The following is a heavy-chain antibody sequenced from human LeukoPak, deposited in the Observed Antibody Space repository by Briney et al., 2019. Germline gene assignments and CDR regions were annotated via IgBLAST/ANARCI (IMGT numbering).Heavy chain of an antibody. J-gene: IGHJ4*02. CDR1: GFTFSSYW. CDR2: IKQDGGEK. Sequence: GGSLRLSCAASGFTFSSYWMSWVRQAPGKGLEWVANIKQDGGEKHYVDSVKGRFTISRDSAKSSLFLQMSSLRAEDTAVYYCARGRHGYHFWSGYYATYYFDYWGQGTLVTVSS. CDR3: ARGRHGYHFWSGYYATYYFDY. D-gene: IGHD3-3*01. V-gene: IGHV3-7*01.